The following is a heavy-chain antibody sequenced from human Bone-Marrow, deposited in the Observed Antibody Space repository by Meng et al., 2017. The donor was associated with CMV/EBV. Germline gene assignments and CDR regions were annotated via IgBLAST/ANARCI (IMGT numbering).Heavy chain of an antibody. V-gene: IGHV4-59*01. J-gene: IGHJ6*02. Sequence: SETLSLTCTVSGGSISSYYWSWIRQPPGKGLEWIGYIYYSGSTNYNTSLKSRVTISVDTSKNQFTLKLSCVTAADTAGYYCARIKYSSSLSVYYYYGMDVWGQGTTVTVSS. CDR1: GGSISSYY. CDR3: ARIKYSSSLSVYYYYGMDV. CDR2: IYYSGST. D-gene: IGHD6-6*01.